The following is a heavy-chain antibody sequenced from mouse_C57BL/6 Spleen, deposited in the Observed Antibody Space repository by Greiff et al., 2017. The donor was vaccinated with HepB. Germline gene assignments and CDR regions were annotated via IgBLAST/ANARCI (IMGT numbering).Heavy chain of an antibody. CDR2: IDPETGGT. J-gene: IGHJ1*03. CDR3: TRGASYYNWYFDV. D-gene: IGHD2-12*01. Sequence: VQLQQSGAELVRPGASVTLSCKASGYTFTDYEMHWVKQTPVPGLEWIGAIDPETGGTAYNQKFKGKAILTADKSSSTAYMELRSLTSEDSAVYYCTRGASYYNWYFDVWGTGTTVTVSS. V-gene: IGHV1-15*01. CDR1: GYTFTDYE.